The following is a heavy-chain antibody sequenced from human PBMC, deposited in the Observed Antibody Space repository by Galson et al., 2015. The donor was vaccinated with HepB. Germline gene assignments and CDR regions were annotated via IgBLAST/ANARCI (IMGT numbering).Heavy chain of an antibody. V-gene: IGHV3-30*04. CDR2: ISYDGSNK. CDR1: GFTFSSYA. Sequence: SLRLSCAASGFTFSSYAMHWVRQAPGKGLEWVAVISYDGSNKYYADSVKGRFTISRDNSKNTLYLQMNSLRAEDTAVYYCARDRYTDAFDIWGQGTMVTVSS. CDR3: ARDRYTDAFDI. D-gene: IGHD3-16*02. J-gene: IGHJ3*02.